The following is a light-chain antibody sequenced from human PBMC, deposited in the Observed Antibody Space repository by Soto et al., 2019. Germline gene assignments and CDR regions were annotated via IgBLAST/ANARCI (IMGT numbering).Light chain of an antibody. V-gene: IGLV2-14*01. J-gene: IGLJ1*01. Sequence: QSALTQPASVSGSPGQSITISCTGTSSDVGGYNYVSWYQQHPGKAPKLMIYDVSNRPSGASNRFSGSKSGNTASLTISGLQAEDEADYYCSSYTSSSTLEGVFGTGTRSPS. CDR2: DVS. CDR3: SSYTSSSTLEGV. CDR1: SSDVGGYNY.